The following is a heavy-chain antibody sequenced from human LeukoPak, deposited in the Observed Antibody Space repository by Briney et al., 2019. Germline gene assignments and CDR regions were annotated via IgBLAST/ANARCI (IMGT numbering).Heavy chain of an antibody. Sequence: PSETLSLTCAVYGGSFSGYYWSWIRQPPGKGLEWIGEINHSGSTNYNPSLKSRVTISVDTSKNQFSLKLSSVTAADTAVYYCARRLYSYGGIDYWGQGTLVTVSS. J-gene: IGHJ4*02. CDR3: ARRLYSYGGIDY. CDR2: INHSGST. D-gene: IGHD5-18*01. V-gene: IGHV4-34*01. CDR1: GGSFSGYY.